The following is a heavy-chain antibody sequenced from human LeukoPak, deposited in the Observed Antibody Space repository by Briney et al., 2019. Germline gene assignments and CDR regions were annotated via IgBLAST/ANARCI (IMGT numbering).Heavy chain of an antibody. J-gene: IGHJ4*02. V-gene: IGHV4-4*02. CDR3: ASMTTVTKFDY. CDR2: IYYSGST. CDR1: GASISSTKW. Sequence: SETLSLTCAVSGASISSTKWWSWVRQPPGKGLEWIGYIYYSGSTNYNPSLKSRVTISVDTSKNQFSLKLSSVTAADTAVYYCASMTTVTKFDYWGQGTLVTVSS. D-gene: IGHD4-17*01.